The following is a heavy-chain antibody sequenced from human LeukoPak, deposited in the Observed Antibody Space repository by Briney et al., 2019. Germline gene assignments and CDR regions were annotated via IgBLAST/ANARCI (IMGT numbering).Heavy chain of an antibody. CDR1: GFTFSDYY. CDR3: ANDDFWSGYHHKTDDY. CDR2: ISSSGSTI. V-gene: IGHV3-11*01. J-gene: IGHJ4*02. D-gene: IGHD3-3*01. Sequence: PGGSLRLSCAASGFTFSDYYMSWIRQAPGKGLEWVSYISSSGSTIYYADSVKGRFTISRDNAKNSLYLQMNSLRAEDTAVYYCANDDFWSGYHHKTDDYWGQGTLVTVSS.